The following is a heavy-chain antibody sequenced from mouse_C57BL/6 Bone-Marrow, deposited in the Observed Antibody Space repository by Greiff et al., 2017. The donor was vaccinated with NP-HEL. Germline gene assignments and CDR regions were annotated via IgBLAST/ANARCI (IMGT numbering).Heavy chain of an antibody. CDR2: IYPGDGDT. CDR3: ARDFVSLDY. CDR1: GYAFSSSW. J-gene: IGHJ2*01. D-gene: IGHD6-1*01. Sequence: VKLQESGPELVKPGASVKISCKASGYAFSSSWMNWVKQRPGKGLEWIGRIYPGDGDTNYNGKFKGKATLTADKSSSTAYMQLSSLTSEDSAVYFCARDFVSLDYWGQGTTLTVSS. V-gene: IGHV1-82*01.